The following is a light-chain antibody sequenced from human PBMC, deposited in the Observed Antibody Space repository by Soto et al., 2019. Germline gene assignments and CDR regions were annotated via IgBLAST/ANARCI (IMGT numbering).Light chain of an antibody. CDR3: QQYGSSPLT. J-gene: IGKJ1*01. CDR2: GAS. Sequence: ENVLTQSPGTLSLSPVASASLCWRRSQTVSNNYLAWYQQKPGQAPRPLIYGASNRATGIPDRFSGSGSGTDFTLTISRLEPEDFAVYYCQQYGSSPLTFGQGTKVDIK. V-gene: IGKV3-20*01. CDR1: QTVSNNY.